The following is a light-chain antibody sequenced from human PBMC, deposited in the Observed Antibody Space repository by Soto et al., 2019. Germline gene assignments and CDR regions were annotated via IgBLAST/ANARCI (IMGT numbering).Light chain of an antibody. CDR3: SSYTTGSTRVV. V-gene: IGLV2-14*01. Sequence: QSVLTQPASVSGSPGQSITISCTGTASDVGAYNYVSWYQQPPGKAPKLIIYEVSNRPSGVSNRFSGSKSGNTASLTISGLQAEDEGDYYCSSYTTGSTRVVFGGRTKVTVL. CDR1: ASDVGAYNY. J-gene: IGLJ2*01. CDR2: EVS.